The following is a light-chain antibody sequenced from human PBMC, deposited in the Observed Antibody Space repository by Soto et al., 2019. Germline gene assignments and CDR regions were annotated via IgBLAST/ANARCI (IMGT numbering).Light chain of an antibody. Sequence: TQTQFSTALSSGVRATLSCRASQSINNYLAWYQQKPGQAPRLLIYDASDRASGIPARFSGSGSGTDFTLTISSLEPEDFAVYYCQQRFNWQVTFGQGTRLEN. J-gene: IGKJ5*01. CDR3: QQRFNWQVT. CDR1: QSINNY. V-gene: IGKV3-11*01. CDR2: DAS.